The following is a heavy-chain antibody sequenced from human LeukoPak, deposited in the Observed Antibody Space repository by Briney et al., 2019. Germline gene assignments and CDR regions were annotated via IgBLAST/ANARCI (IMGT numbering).Heavy chain of an antibody. CDR2: INHSGST. CDR3: ARFSPAGGYDSRGQDDY. V-gene: IGHV4-34*01. D-gene: IGHD3-22*01. J-gene: IGHJ4*02. Sequence: PSESLSLTCAVYGGSFSGYYWSWIRQPPGKGLEWIGEINHSGSTNYNPSLKRRVTISVDTSKNQFSLKLSSVTAADTAVYYCARFSPAGGYDSRGQDDYWGQGNLVTLSS. CDR1: GGSFSGYY.